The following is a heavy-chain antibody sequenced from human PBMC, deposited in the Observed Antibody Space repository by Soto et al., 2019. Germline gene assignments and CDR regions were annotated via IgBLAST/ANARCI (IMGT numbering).Heavy chain of an antibody. CDR3: ARHRYSSSAALDY. J-gene: IGHJ4*02. CDR2: IYPGDSDT. V-gene: IGHV5-51*01. CDR1: GYSFTSYW. D-gene: IGHD6-6*01. Sequence: PGECLKISCXGSGYSFTSYWIGWVRQMPGKGLEWMGIIYPGDSDTRYSPSFQGQVTISADKSISTAYLQWSSLKASDTAMYYCARHRYSSSAALDYWGQGTLVTVSS.